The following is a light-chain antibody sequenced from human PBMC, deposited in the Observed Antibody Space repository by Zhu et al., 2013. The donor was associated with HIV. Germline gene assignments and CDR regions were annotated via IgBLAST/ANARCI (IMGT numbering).Light chain of an antibody. CDR1: SSDVGGYNY. Sequence: QSPLTQPPSASGSPGQSVTISCTGTSSDVGGYNYVSWHQQHPGKVPKLMIYEVSKRPSGVPDRFSGSKSGNTASLTVSGLQAEDEADYYCSSYVGGNNYVFGTGTKVTVL. V-gene: IGLV2-8*01. CDR3: SSYVGGNNYV. CDR2: EVS. J-gene: IGLJ1*01.